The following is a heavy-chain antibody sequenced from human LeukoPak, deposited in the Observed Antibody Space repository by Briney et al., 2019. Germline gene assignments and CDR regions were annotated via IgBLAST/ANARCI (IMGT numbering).Heavy chain of an antibody. J-gene: IGHJ3*02. CDR1: GGSISSYY. D-gene: IGHD6-13*01. Sequence: SETLSLTCAVSGGSISSYYWSWIRQPPGKGLEWIGYIYYSGSTNYNPSLKSRVTISVDTSKNQFSLKLSSVTAADTAVYYCARTAGYSSSLDAFDIWGQGTMVTVSS. V-gene: IGHV4-59*01. CDR2: IYYSGST. CDR3: ARTAGYSSSLDAFDI.